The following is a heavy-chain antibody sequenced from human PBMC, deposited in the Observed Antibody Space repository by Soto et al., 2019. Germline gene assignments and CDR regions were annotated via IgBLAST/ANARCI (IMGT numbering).Heavy chain of an antibody. CDR2: MNPNSGNT. CDR1: GYTFTTYN. D-gene: IGHD3-3*02. Sequence: QVHLVQSGAEVKKPGASVKVSCKASGYTFTTYNINWVRQAPGQGLEWMGWMNPNSGNTGYAQNFQGRVTMTRNTSINPAYMELSSLRSDDTAVYHCARAHPFRTSAPSDYWGQGTWVTFS. J-gene: IGHJ4*02. V-gene: IGHV1-8*01. CDR3: ARAHPFRTSAPSDY.